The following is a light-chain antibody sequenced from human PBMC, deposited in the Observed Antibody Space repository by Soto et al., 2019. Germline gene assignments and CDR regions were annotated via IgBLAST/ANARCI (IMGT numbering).Light chain of an antibody. CDR2: DAS. CDR3: QQRSNWPLSIT. Sequence: LVITQCPATLSVSPVERGTLSCMASHSVSSYLAWYQQKPVQAPRLLIYDASNRATGIPARFSGSGSGTDFTLTISSLEPEDFAVYYCQQRSNWPLSITFGQGTRLEIK. J-gene: IGKJ5*01. CDR1: HSVSSY. V-gene: IGKV3-11*01.